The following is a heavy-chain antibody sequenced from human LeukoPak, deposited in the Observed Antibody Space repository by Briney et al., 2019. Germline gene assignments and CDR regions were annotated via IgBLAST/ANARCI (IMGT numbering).Heavy chain of an antibody. J-gene: IGHJ4*02. V-gene: IGHV4-38-2*02. CDR3: ARAGGATTSFDY. Sequence: SETLSLTCSVSGYSISSGYYWGWIRQPPGKGLEWIGSIYHSGSTHNHPSLKSRVTISVDTSKNQFSLKLSSATAADTDVYYCARAGGATTSFDYWGQGTLVTVSS. D-gene: IGHD1-26*01. CDR1: GYSISSGYY. CDR2: IYHSGST.